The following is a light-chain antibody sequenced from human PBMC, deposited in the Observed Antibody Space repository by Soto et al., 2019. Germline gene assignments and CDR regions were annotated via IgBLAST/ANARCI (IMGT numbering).Light chain of an antibody. CDR1: QSGSSTY. Sequence: EIVLTQSPGTLSLSPGERATLSCRASQSGSSTYLAWYQQKPGQAPRLLIYGASSRATGIPDRFSGSGSGTDFALTISSLEPEDFALYYCQQRSNWITFGQGTRLEIK. J-gene: IGKJ5*01. CDR3: QQRSNWIT. V-gene: IGKV3D-20*02. CDR2: GAS.